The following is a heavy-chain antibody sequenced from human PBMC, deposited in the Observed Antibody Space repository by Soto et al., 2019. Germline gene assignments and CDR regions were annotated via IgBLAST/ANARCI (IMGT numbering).Heavy chain of an antibody. D-gene: IGHD1-26*01. J-gene: IGHJ6*02. Sequence: VEDSCDASGHTFTCYSRRWPRQSPGQGLEWMGWINPNSGGTNHAQKFQGRVTMTRDTSISTAYMELSRLRSDDTAVYYCARGSYSGSYGYYGMDVWGQGTTVTVSS. V-gene: IGHV1-2*02. CDR2: INPNSGGT. CDR1: GHTFTCYS. CDR3: ARGSYSGSYGYYGMDV.